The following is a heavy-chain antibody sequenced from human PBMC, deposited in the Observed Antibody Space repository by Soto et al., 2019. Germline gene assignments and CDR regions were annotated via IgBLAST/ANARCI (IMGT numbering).Heavy chain of an antibody. D-gene: IGHD3-22*01. V-gene: IGHV3-43*01. CDR1: GFTFDDYT. CDR3: AKDTGNYYDSSGYEY. J-gene: IGHJ4*02. CDR2: ISWDGGST. Sequence: GGSLRLSCAASGFTFDDYTMHWVRQAPGKGLEWVSLISWDGGSTYYADSVKGRFTISRDNSKNSLYLQMNSLRTEDTALYYCAKDTGNYYDSSGYEYWGQGTLVPVSS.